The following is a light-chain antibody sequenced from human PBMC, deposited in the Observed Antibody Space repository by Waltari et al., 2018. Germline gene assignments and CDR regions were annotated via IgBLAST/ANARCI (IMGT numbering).Light chain of an antibody. Sequence: DIVMTQSPLSLPVTPGEPASISCKSSQSLLHSNGYNYLDWYLQKPGQSPQLVIYSGSNRASGVPDRYSGSGSGTDFTLKISRLEAEDVGVYYCMQALQTPRTFGQGTKVEI. CDR3: MQALQTPRT. CDR1: QSLLHSNGYNY. J-gene: IGKJ1*01. V-gene: IGKV2-28*01. CDR2: SGS.